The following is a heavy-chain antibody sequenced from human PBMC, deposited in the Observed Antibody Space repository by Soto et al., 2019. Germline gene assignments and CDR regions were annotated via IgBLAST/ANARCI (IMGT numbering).Heavy chain of an antibody. CDR1: GFTFSTYD. J-gene: IGHJ4*02. V-gene: IGHV3-33*06. CDR2: IWYDGSKK. CDR3: VKDHCGGDCYSNPYFDY. D-gene: IGHD2-21*02. Sequence: QVQLVESGGGVVQPGRSLRLSCAASGFTFSTYDIHWVRQAPGKGLEWLAVIWYDGSKKYYADSVQGRFTISRDNSKNTGYLQMNSLRAEDTAVYYCVKDHCGGDCYSNPYFDYWGQGTLVTVSS.